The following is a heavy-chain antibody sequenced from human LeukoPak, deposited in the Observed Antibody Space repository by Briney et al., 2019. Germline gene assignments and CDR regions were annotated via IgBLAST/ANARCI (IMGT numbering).Heavy chain of an antibody. Sequence: ASVKVSCKASGYTFTSYGISWVRQAPGQGLEWMGWISAYNGNTNYAQKLQGRVTMTTDTSTSTPYMELRSLRSDDTAVYYCARRSSTPPYYMDVWGKGTTVTVSS. CDR1: GYTFTSYG. D-gene: IGHD2-2*01. V-gene: IGHV1-18*01. CDR2: ISAYNGNT. CDR3: ARRSSTPPYYMDV. J-gene: IGHJ6*03.